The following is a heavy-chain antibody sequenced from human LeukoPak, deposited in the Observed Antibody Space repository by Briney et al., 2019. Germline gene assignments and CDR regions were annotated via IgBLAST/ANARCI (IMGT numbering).Heavy chain of an antibody. CDR2: ISYDGSNK. D-gene: IGHD6-6*01. Sequence: GGSLRLSCAASGFTFSSYAMHWVRRAPGKGLEWVTVISYDGSNKYYADTVKGRFTISRDNSKNTLYLQMNTVRTEDTAVYYCARPHVAARPLDAFDIWGQGTMVTVSS. V-gene: IGHV3-30-3*01. CDR1: GFTFSSYA. CDR3: ARPHVAARPLDAFDI. J-gene: IGHJ3*02.